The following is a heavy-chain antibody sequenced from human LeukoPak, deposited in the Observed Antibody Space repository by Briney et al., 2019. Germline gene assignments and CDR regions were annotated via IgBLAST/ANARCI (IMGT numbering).Heavy chain of an antibody. CDR3: ATTGKGRSWYSSGWLYY. CDR1: GFTFSSYD. CDR2: IGTAGDT. J-gene: IGHJ4*02. V-gene: IGHV3-13*01. D-gene: IGHD6-19*01. Sequence: QTGGSLRLSCAASGFTFSSYDMHWVRQATGKGLEWVSAIGTAGDTYYPGSVKGRFTISRDNAKNSLYLQMNSLRAGDTAVYYCATTGKGRSWYSSGWLYYWGQGTLVTVSS.